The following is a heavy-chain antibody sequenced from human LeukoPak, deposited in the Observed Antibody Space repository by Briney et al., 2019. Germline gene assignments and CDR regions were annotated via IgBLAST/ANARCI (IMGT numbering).Heavy chain of an antibody. V-gene: IGHV3-53*01. CDR2: IYSGGTT. CDR1: GFTFSSYT. Sequence: PGGSLRLSCAASGFTFSSYTMSWVRQAPGKGLEWVSVIYSGGTTYYADSVKGRFTISRDNSKNTLYLQMNSLRAEDTAVYYCARPYSSGWYSIDYWGQGTLVTVSS. D-gene: IGHD6-13*01. J-gene: IGHJ4*02. CDR3: ARPYSSGWYSIDY.